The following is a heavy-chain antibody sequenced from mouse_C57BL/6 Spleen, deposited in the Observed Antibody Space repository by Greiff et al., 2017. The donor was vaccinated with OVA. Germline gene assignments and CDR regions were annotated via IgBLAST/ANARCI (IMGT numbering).Heavy chain of an antibody. D-gene: IGHD3-2*02. V-gene: IGHV1-15*01. Sequence: VQLQQSGAELVRPGASVTLSCKASGYTFTDYEMHWVQQTPVHGLEWIGAIDPETGGTAYNQKFKGKAILTADKSSRTAYMELRSLTSDDSAVYYCTRRGQLRLGYAMDDWGQGTSVTVSS. J-gene: IGHJ4*01. CDR1: GYTFTDYE. CDR2: IDPETGGT. CDR3: TRRGQLRLGYAMDD.